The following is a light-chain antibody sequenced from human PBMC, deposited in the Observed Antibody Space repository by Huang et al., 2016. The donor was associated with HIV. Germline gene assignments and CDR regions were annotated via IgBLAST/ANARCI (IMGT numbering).Light chain of an antibody. J-gene: IGKJ1*01. CDR2: WAT. CDR1: QTVLYSLNKKNY. CDR3: LQYYSVPQT. V-gene: IGKV4-1*01. Sequence: DIVMTQSPDSLAVSPGERATINCKSSQTVLYSLNKKNYLAWFQQKPGRPPKLLIYWATTRESWVPDRVSGSGSGTDFTLTINNLQAEDVAVYFCLQYYSVPQTFGHGTKVEIK.